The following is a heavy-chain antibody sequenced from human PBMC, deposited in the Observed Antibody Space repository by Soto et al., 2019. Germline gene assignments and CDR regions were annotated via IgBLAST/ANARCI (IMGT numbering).Heavy chain of an antibody. D-gene: IGHD1-26*01. J-gene: IGHJ6*03. CDR3: AKDPVGYYYYYYYMDV. CDR1: GFTFSSYA. CDR2: ISGSGGST. V-gene: IGHV3-23*01. Sequence: EVQLLESGGGLVQPGGSLRLSCAASGFTFSSYAMSWVRQAPGKGLEWVSAISGSGGSTYYADSVKGRFTISRDNSKNTRYRQMNSLRAEDTAVYYCAKDPVGYYYYYYYMDVWGKGTTVTVSS.